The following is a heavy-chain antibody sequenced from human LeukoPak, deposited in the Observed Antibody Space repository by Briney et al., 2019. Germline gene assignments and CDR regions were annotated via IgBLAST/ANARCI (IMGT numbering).Heavy chain of an antibody. J-gene: IGHJ4*02. V-gene: IGHV4-59*01. Sequence: SETLSLTCIVSGDSISSYYWSWIRQPPGKGLEWIGYIYYSGSTNYNPSLKSRVTISIDASKNHFSLKLSSVAAADTAVYYCARDRSLGIIDYWGQGTLVTVSS. CDR3: ARDRSLGIIDY. CDR1: GDSISSYY. CDR2: IYYSGST. D-gene: IGHD3-16*01.